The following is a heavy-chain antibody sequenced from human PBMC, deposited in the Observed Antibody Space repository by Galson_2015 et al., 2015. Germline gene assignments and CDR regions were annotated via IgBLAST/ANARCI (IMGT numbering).Heavy chain of an antibody. V-gene: IGHV3-48*02. Sequence: SLRLSCAASGFIFGTQSMNWVRQAPGKGLEWVSYISSVSSPINYADSVKGRFTIYRDNAQNSLYLQMNNLRDEDTAVYYCARGLGSTNKRDHRFDSWGQGTLVTVSS. J-gene: IGHJ5*01. CDR3: ARGLGSTNKRDHRFDS. CDR1: GFIFGTQS. D-gene: IGHD3-10*01. CDR2: ISSVSSPI.